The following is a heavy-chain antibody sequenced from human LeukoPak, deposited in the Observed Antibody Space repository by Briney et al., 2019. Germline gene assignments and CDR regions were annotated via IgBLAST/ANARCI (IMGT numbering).Heavy chain of an antibody. CDR3: ARHERDASLDHALDI. J-gene: IGHJ3*02. Sequence: PSETLSLTCTVSGGSISSSSYYWGWLRPPPGKGVEWVGSIYYSGSTYYNPSLKSRVTISVDTSKNQFSVKLSSVTAADTAVYYCARHERDASLDHALDIWGQGTMVTVSS. V-gene: IGHV4-39*01. CDR2: IYYSGST. D-gene: IGHD5-24*01. CDR1: GGSISSSSYY.